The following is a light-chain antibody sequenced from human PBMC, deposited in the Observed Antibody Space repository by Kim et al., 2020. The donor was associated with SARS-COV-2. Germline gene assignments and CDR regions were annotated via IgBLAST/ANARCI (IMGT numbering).Light chain of an antibody. CDR1: KLGDKY. V-gene: IGLV3-1*01. CDR3: QAWNSSTVV. J-gene: IGLJ2*01. Sequence: SVSPGQTASITCSGDKLGDKYACWYQQKPGQSPVLVTYQDSKRPSGIPERFSGSNSGNTATLTISGTQAMYEADYYCQAWNSSTVVFGGGTQLTV. CDR2: QDS.